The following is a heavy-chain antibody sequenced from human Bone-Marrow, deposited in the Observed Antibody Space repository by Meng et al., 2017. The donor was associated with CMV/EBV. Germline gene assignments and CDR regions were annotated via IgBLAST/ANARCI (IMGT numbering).Heavy chain of an antibody. CDR3: ARGDGMDV. J-gene: IGHJ6*02. V-gene: IGHV3-13*01. CDR1: GFTFSDYY. Sequence: GESLKISCAASGFTFSDYYMSWVRQAPGKGLEWVSAIGTAGDTYYPGSVKGRFTISRENAKNSLYLQMNSLRAGDTAVYYCARGDGMDVWGQGTTVAVSS. CDR2: IGTAGDT.